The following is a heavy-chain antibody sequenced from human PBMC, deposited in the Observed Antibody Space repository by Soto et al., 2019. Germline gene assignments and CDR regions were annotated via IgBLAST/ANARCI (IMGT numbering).Heavy chain of an antibody. CDR3: AHSRCGGDCLQSYSSHYYYGMDV. CDR2: IYWDDDK. V-gene: IGHV2-5*02. CDR1: GFSLSTSGVG. D-gene: IGHD2-21*02. Sequence: QITLKESGPTLVRPTQPLTLTCTFSGFSLSTSGVGVGWIRQPPGKALEWLALIYWDDDKRYSPSLKSRLTITKHTSKNQVVLTMTNMDPVDTATSYCAHSRCGGDCLQSYSSHYYYGMDVWGKGTTVTVSS. J-gene: IGHJ6*04.